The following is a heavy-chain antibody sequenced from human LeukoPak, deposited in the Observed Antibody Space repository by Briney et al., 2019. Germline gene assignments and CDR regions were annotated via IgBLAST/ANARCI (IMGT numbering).Heavy chain of an antibody. Sequence: GGPLNPSCAALGFPFSSISKNGVPRPPGRGGGGCSPISNISSYIYYADSVKGRFTISRDNAKNSLYLQMNSLRAEDTAVYYCARFSGYCSSTSCTPGDWGQGTLVTVSS. CDR3: ARFSGYCSSTSCTPGD. CDR2: ISNISSYI. J-gene: IGHJ4*02. D-gene: IGHD2-2*01. CDR1: GFPFSSIS. V-gene: IGHV3-21*01.